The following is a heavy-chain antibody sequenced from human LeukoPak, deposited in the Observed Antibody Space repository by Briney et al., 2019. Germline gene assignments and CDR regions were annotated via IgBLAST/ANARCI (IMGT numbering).Heavy chain of an antibody. J-gene: IGHJ4*02. D-gene: IGHD1-1*01. Sequence: GGSLRLSCAGTGFSFSSYAMSWVRRAPGKGLEWVSAISGRGGTTYYADSVKGRFTISRDNSKNTLYLQMNSLRAQDTAVYYCAKEPQKSTRDLSDYFDSWGQGTLVTVSP. V-gene: IGHV3-23*01. CDR2: ISGRGGTT. CDR3: AKEPQKSTRDLSDYFDS. CDR1: GFSFSSYA.